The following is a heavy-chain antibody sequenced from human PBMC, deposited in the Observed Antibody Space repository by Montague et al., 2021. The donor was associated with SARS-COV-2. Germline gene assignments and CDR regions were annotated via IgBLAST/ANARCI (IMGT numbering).Heavy chain of an antibody. D-gene: IGHD3-22*01. CDR1: GGSFGDEH. Sequence: SETLSLTCAVYGGSFGDEHLGWIRRPPGTSQGRTGEVYQSESTNSNPSPKTRGTISVDTSTNRNSLKLTSVTAADTAVYFCARGHLSVSMIVVVFTSASYFFRYWGKVAQVTVAS. CDR3: ARGHLSVSMIVVVFTSASYFFRY. V-gene: IGHV4-34*01. J-gene: IGHJ4*02. CDR2: VYQSEST.